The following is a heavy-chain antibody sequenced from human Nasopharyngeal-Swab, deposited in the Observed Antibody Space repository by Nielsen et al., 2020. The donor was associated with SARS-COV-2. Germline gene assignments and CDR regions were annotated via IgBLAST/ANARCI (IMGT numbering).Heavy chain of an antibody. CDR2: ISYDGSNK. V-gene: IGHV3-30*03. D-gene: IGHD6-19*01. Sequence: GGSLRLSCAASGFTFSSYGMHWVRQAPGKGLEWVAVISYDGSNKYYADSVKGRFTISRDNSKNTLYLQMNSLRAEDTAVYYCARETVAVTRPDYWGQGTLVTVSS. J-gene: IGHJ4*02. CDR3: ARETVAVTRPDY. CDR1: GFTFSSYG.